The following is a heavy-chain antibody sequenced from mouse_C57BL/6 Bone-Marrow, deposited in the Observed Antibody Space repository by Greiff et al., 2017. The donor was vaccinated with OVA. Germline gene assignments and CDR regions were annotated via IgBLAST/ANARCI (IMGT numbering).Heavy chain of an antibody. CDR1: GYTFTDYY. CDR2: INPNNGGT. CDR3: ARSDYYDYDSSMDY. J-gene: IGHJ4*01. D-gene: IGHD2-4*01. V-gene: IGHV1-26*01. Sequence: QLQQSGPELVKPGASVKISCKASGYTFTDYYMNWVKQSHGKSLEWIGDINPNNGGTSYNQKFKGKATLTVDKSSSTAYMELRSLTSEDSAVYYCARSDYYDYDSSMDYWGQGTSVTVSS.